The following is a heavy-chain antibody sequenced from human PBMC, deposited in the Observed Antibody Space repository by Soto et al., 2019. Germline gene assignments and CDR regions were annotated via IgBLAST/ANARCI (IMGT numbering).Heavy chain of an antibody. Sequence: QVQLQESGPGLVKPSQTLSLTCTVSGGSISSGGYYWTWIRQHPGKGLEWIGYNYYSGITYYNPSLKSRVTISLYTSKNQFSLQLSSVTVADTAVYYCARGSSIAGLYYGMDVWGQGTTVTVSS. CDR3: ARGSSIAGLYYGMDV. CDR2: NYYSGIT. CDR1: GGSISSGGYY. J-gene: IGHJ6*02. D-gene: IGHD6-6*01. V-gene: IGHV4-31*03.